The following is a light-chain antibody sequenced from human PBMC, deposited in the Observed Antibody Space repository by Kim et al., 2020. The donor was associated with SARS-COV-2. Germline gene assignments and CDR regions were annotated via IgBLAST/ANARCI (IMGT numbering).Light chain of an antibody. V-gene: IGKV3-15*01. CDR3: HQYNTWPPRT. CDR2: GAT. Sequence: EIVLTQSPATLSASPGERATLSCRASQTVRSNLAWYQQKPGQAPRLLIYGATSRATGVPARFSGSGFGTEFSLTITSLQSEDFAVYFCHQYNTWPPRTFGRGTKLDI. CDR1: QTVRSN. J-gene: IGKJ2*01.